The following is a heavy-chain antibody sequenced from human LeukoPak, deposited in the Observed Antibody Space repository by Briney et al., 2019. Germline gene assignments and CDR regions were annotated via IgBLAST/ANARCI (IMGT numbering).Heavy chain of an antibody. CDR3: ARGTAVAGT. CDR2: IYYSGST. Sequence: SETLSLTCTVSGGSISSYYWSWIRQPPGKGLEWIGYIYYSGSTNYNPSLKSRVTISVDTSKNQFSLRLSSVTAADTAVYYCARGTAVAGTWGQGTLVTVSS. J-gene: IGHJ5*02. D-gene: IGHD6-19*01. V-gene: IGHV4-59*01. CDR1: GGSISSYY.